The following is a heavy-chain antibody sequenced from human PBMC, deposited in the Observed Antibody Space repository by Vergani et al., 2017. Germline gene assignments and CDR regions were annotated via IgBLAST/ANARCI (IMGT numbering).Heavy chain of an antibody. CDR3: TKAGQYDSDNFHDS. J-gene: IGHJ1*01. V-gene: IGHV3-30*02. Sequence: QVQLVESGGGVVQPGGSLSLSCIASGLTFRTYGMHWFRQAPGKGLEWVAFIRYDGTKRFYGDSVKGRFTISRDNSQTTVFLQMNSLRADDSAVYYCTKAGQYDSDNFHDSWGQGALVTVAS. D-gene: IGHD3-22*01. CDR1: GLTFRTYG. CDR2: IRYDGTKR.